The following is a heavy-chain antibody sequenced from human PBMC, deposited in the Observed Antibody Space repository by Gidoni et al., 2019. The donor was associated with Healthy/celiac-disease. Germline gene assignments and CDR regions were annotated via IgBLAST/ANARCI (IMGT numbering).Heavy chain of an antibody. CDR1: GYTYTSYA. J-gene: IGHJ6*02. Sequence: QVQLVQSGAEVKKPGASVKASCKASGYTYTSYAMHWVRQAPGQRLEWMGWINAGNGNTKYSQKFQGRVTITRDTSASTAYMELSSLRSEDTAVYYCAREPLDCSSTSCYTGYGMDVWGQGTTVTVSS. CDR3: AREPLDCSSTSCYTGYGMDV. V-gene: IGHV1-3*01. CDR2: INAGNGNT. D-gene: IGHD2-2*02.